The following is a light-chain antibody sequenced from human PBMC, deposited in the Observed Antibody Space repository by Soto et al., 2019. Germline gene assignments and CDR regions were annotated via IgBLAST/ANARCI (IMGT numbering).Light chain of an antibody. CDR1: QSVASSS. CDR2: GAS. J-gene: IGKJ1*01. V-gene: IGKV3-20*01. CDR3: QQYGSPPWT. Sequence: ENVLTQSPGTPSLSPGERATLSCRASQSVASSSLAWYQQKPGQTPRLLLYGASSRATGISDRFSGSGSGTDFTLTISRLEPEDFAVYYCQQYGSPPWTFGQGTKVEIK.